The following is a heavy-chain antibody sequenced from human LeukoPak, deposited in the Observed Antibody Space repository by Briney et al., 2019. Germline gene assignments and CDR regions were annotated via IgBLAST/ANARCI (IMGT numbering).Heavy chain of an antibody. D-gene: IGHD3-10*01. CDR2: IYTSGST. CDR3: ARENMVRGVEPDY. J-gene: IGHJ4*02. V-gene: IGHV4-61*02. CDR1: GGSISSASYY. Sequence: SQTLSLTCTVSGGSISSASYYWSWIRQPAGKGLEWIGRIYTSGSTNYNPSLKSRVTISVDTSKNQFSLKLSSVTAADTAVYYCARENMVRGVEPDYWGQGTLVTVSS.